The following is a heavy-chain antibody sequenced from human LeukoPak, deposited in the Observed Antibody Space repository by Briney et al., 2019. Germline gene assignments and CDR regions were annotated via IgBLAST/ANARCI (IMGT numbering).Heavy chain of an antibody. CDR3: ARWGYYGSGSYPNWFDP. D-gene: IGHD3-10*01. CDR2: IYYSGST. CDR1: GGSISSYY. V-gene: IGHV4-59*08. Sequence: SETLSLTCTFAGGSISSYYWSWIRQPPGEGLEWIGYIYYSGSTNYNPSLKSRVTISVDTSKNQFSLKLSSVTAADTAVYYCARWGYYGSGSYPNWFDPWGQGTLVTVSS. J-gene: IGHJ5*02.